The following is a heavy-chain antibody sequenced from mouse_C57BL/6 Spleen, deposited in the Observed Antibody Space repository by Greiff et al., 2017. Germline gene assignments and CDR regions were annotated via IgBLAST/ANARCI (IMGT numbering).Heavy chain of an antibody. CDR1: GYTFTSYW. D-gene: IGHD2-3*01. CDR3: AWRGGYYPYAMDY. CDR2: INPSNGGT. V-gene: IGHV1-53*01. Sequence: QVQLQQPGTELVKPGASVKLSCKASGYTFTSYWMHWVKQRPGQGLEWIGNINPSNGGTNYNEKFKSKATMNVDKSSSTAYMQLSSLTSEDSAVYYCAWRGGYYPYAMDYWGQGTSVTVSS. J-gene: IGHJ4*01.